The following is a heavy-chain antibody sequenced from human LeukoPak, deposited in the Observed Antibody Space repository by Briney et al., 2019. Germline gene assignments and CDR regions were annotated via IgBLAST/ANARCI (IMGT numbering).Heavy chain of an antibody. Sequence: SETLSLTCAVYGGSFSGYCWSWIRQPPGKGLEWIGEINHSGSTNYNPSLKSRVTISVDTSKNQFSLKLSSVTAADTAVYYCASELKTWDSGSYQNSEVWGQGTLVTVSS. CDR3: ASELKTWDSGSYQNSEV. D-gene: IGHD1-26*01. J-gene: IGHJ4*02. CDR2: INHSGST. CDR1: GGSFSGYC. V-gene: IGHV4-34*01.